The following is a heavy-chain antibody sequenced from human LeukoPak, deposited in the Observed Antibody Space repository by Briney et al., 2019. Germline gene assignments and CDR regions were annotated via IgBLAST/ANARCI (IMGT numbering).Heavy chain of an antibody. Sequence: PSETLSLTCTVSGGSISSYYWSWIRQPPGKGLEWIGYIYYSGSTNYNPSLKSRVTMSVDTSKNQFSLKLSSVTAADTAVYYCARDRLGSSGWYDLVDAFDIWGQGTMVTVSS. J-gene: IGHJ3*02. CDR2: IYYSGST. V-gene: IGHV4-59*12. CDR1: GGSISSYY. CDR3: ARDRLGSSGWYDLVDAFDI. D-gene: IGHD6-19*01.